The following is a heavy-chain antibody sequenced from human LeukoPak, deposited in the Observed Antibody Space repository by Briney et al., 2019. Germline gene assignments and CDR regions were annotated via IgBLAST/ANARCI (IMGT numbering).Heavy chain of an antibody. CDR3: ARDRSGWYYFDY. CDR1: GFTFSNYS. J-gene: IGHJ4*02. V-gene: IGHV3-21*01. Sequence: GGSLRLSCAASGFTFSNYSMNWVRQAPGKGLEWVSSISSSSTYIYYADSVKGRFTISRDNAKNSLYLQMNSLRAEDTAVYCCARDRSGWYYFDYWGQGTLVTVSS. D-gene: IGHD6-19*01. CDR2: ISSSSTYI.